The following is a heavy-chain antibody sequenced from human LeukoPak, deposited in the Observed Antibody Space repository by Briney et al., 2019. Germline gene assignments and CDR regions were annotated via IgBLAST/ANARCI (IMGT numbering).Heavy chain of an antibody. D-gene: IGHD4-17*01. J-gene: IGHJ3*02. CDR3: ARTLNDYGDYKGAFDI. CDR2: INPNSGGP. V-gene: IGHV1-2*02. CDR1: GYTFTDYY. Sequence: GASVKVSCKASGYTFTDYYIHWVRQAPGQGLEWMGWINPNSGGPNYAQKFQGRVTMTRDTSISTAYMELSRLRSDDTALYYYARTLNDYGDYKGAFDIWGQGTMVTVSS.